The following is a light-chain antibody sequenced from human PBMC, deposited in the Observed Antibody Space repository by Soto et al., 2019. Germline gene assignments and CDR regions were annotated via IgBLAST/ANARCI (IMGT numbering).Light chain of an antibody. CDR1: NSDVGTYNY. CDR3: CSYAGSSSFRVL. V-gene: IGLV2-11*01. CDR2: DVT. J-gene: IGLJ2*01. Sequence: QSVLTQPRSVSGSPGQSVTISCTGTNSDVGTYNYVSWYQQLPGKAPKLIIYDVTKRPSGVPDRFSGSKSGNTASLIISGLQAADEAEYYCCCCSYAGSSSFRVLFGGGTKLTVL.